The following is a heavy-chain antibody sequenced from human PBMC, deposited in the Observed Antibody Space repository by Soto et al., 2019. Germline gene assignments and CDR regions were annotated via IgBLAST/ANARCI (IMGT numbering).Heavy chain of an antibody. CDR3: ARDHYGDSTFDY. Sequence: EVQLVESGGGLVQTGGSLRLSCAASGFTLSSYSMNWVRQAPGKGLEWVSHITSSSTTTYYADSVKGRFTISRDNANNSQYLQMNSLRAEDTAVYYCARDHYGDSTFDYWGQGTLVTVSS. J-gene: IGHJ4*02. CDR1: GFTLSSYS. V-gene: IGHV3-48*01. CDR2: ITSSSTTT. D-gene: IGHD4-17*01.